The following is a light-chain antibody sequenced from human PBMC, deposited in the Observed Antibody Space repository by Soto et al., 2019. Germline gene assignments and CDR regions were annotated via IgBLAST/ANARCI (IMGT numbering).Light chain of an antibody. Sequence: DIVMTQSPLSLPVTPGKPASMSCRSSQSLLHSNDYNYLDWYLQKPGQSPQLLIYLGSNRASGVPDRFSGSGSGTDFTLEISRVEAEDVGVYYCMQALQIPPTFGQGTRLEIK. CDR2: LGS. CDR1: QSLLHSNDYNY. CDR3: MQALQIPPT. J-gene: IGKJ5*01. V-gene: IGKV2-28*01.